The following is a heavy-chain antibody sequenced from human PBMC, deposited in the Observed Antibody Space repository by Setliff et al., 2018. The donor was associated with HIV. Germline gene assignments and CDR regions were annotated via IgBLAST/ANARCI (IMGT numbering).Heavy chain of an antibody. CDR2: ISAYNGNT. V-gene: IGHV1-18*01. CDR1: GYTFTSYG. D-gene: IGHD3-9*01. J-gene: IGHJ6*02. Sequence: ASVKVSCKASGYTFTSYGISWVRQAPGQGLEWMGWISAYNGNTNYAQKLQGRVTMTTGTSTSTAYMELRSLRSDDTAVYYCARDPKRYYDILTGYPSYYGIDVWGQGTTVTVSS. CDR3: ARDPKRYYDILTGYPSYYGIDV.